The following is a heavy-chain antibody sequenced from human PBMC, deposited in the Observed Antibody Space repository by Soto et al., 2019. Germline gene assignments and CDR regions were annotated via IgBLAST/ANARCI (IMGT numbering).Heavy chain of an antibody. CDR2: IPYSGGP. Sequence: SETLSLTCNVSGDSIRSYFRSWVRQPPGKGLEWIGYIPYSGGPTYNPSLKSRVTISIDTSKKQFSLKMTSVTAADTSISTAYMELSRLRSDDTAVYYCARASRGPPAARPGWFDPWGQGTLVTVSS. CDR3: YMELSRLRSDDTAVYYCARASRGPPAARPGWFDP. V-gene: IGHV4-59*01. D-gene: IGHD6-6*01. J-gene: IGHJ5*02. CDR1: GDSIRSYF.